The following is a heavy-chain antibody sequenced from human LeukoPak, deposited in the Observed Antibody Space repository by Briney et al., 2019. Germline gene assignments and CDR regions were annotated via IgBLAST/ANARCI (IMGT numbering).Heavy chain of an antibody. V-gene: IGHV3-7*04. D-gene: IGHD1-26*01. CDR2: IKKDGREK. J-gene: IGHJ4*02. CDR3: ARDGYSGSYYDY. Sequence: PGGALRLSCAASGFTFSSYWMSWVRQAPGKGLEWVANIKKDGREKYYVDSVKGRFTISRDNAKNSLYLQINSLRAEDTAVYYCARDGYSGSYYDYWGQGTLVTVSS. CDR1: GFTFSSYW.